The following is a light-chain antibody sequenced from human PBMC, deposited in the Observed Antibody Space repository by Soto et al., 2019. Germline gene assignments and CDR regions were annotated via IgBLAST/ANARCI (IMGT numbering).Light chain of an antibody. V-gene: IGKV3-20*01. CDR3: QQYRDLPQT. CDR2: NSS. Sequence: EIVLTQSPGTPSLSPGERATLSCRASQSVRSNYLAWYQQKPGQAPRLLIYNSSTRATGIPDRFSGSGSGTDFTLTISRLEPEDFALYYCQQYRDLPQTFGQGTKV. J-gene: IGKJ1*01. CDR1: QSVRSNY.